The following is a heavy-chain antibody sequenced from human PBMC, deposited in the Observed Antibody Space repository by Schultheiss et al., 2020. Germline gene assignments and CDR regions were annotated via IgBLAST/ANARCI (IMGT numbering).Heavy chain of an antibody. D-gene: IGHD5-18*01. CDR2: IWYDGSNK. Sequence: GGSLRLSCAASGFTFSSYGMHWVRQAPGKGLEWVAVIWYDGSNKYYADSVKGRFTISRDNSKNSLYLQMNSLRAEDTAVYYCARDYSYGPKTFDYWGQGTLVTVSS. CDR3: ARDYSYGPKTFDY. J-gene: IGHJ4*02. CDR1: GFTFSSYG. V-gene: IGHV3-33*01.